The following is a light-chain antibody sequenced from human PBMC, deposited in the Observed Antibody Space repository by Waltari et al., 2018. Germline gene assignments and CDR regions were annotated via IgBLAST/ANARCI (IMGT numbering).Light chain of an antibody. CDR3: QHYNSFSALFT. J-gene: IGKJ3*01. CDR2: KAS. CDR1: QSISRW. Sequence: DIQMTQSPSTVSASVGDRVTITCRASQSISRWLAWYQQKPGKAPKLLIHKASSLQSGVPSGFSGSGSGTEFTLNITSLQPDDFATYYCQHYNSFSALFTFGPGTQVDIK. V-gene: IGKV1-5*03.